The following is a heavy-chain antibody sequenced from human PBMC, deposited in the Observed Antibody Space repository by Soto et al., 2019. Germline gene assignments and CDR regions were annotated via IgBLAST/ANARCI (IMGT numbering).Heavy chain of an antibody. V-gene: IGHV1-18*01. D-gene: IGHD3-10*01. CDR1: GYTFSNYG. CDR2: ISVYNYNT. J-gene: IGHJ4*02. CDR3: ARGGGDYGSGTYPFDY. Sequence: QVQLVQSGAEVKKPGASMKVSCKTSGYTFSNYGIALVRQAPGQGLEWMGWISVYNYNTNYAQKRQRRITMTRDISTSTAYMQLRSLISDDTAVYYCARGGGDYGSGTYPFDYWGQGTLVTVSS.